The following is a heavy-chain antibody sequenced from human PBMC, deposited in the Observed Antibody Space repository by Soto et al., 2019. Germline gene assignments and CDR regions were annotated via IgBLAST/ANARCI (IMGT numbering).Heavy chain of an antibody. CDR2: IYHSGST. D-gene: IGHD2-21*02. CDR3: ARVRAYCGGDCYSYFDY. V-gene: IGHV4-30-2*01. CDR1: GGSISSGGYS. J-gene: IGHJ4*02. Sequence: SETLSLTCAVSGGSISSGGYSWSWIRQPPGKGLEWIGYIYHSGSTYYNPSLKSRVTISVDRSKNQFSLKLSSVTAADTAVYYCARVRAYCGGDCYSYFDYWGQGTLVTVSS.